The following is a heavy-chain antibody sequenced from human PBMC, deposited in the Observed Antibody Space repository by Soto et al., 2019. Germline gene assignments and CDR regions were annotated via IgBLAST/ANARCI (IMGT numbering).Heavy chain of an antibody. CDR1: GFTFSDSW. D-gene: IGHD3-16*01. CDR3: ASLGRHG. J-gene: IGHJ6*02. CDR2: IKQDGSEK. Sequence: GSLRLSCAASGFTFSDSWMDWVRQAPGKGPEWVANIKQDGSEKNYVDSVKGRFTISRDNAKNSLYLQMNSLRAEDTAVYYCASLGRHGWGQGTTVTVSS. V-gene: IGHV3-7*01.